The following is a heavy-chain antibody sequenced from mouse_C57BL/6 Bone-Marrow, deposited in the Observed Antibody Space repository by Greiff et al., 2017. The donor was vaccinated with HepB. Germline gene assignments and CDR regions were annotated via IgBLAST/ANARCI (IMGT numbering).Heavy chain of an antibody. J-gene: IGHJ1*03. V-gene: IGHV5-4*01. CDR3: ARDAYYSSKSYGGYCDYDV. CDR2: ISDGGSYT. CDR1: GFTFSSYA. D-gene: IGHD1-1*01. Sequence: EVQRVESGGGLVKPGGSLKLSCAASGFTFSSYAMSWVRQSPEKRLEWVATISDGGSYTYYPDNVKGRFTISRDNAKNNLYLQMSHLKSEDTAMYYCARDAYYSSKSYGGYCDYDVWGTGTTVTVSS.